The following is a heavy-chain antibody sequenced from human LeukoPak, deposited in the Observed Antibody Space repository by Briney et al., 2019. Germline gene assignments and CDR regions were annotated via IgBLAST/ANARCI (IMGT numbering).Heavy chain of an antibody. CDR2: IRYDGSNK. CDR3: AKDLVTMVRGPQTNWFDP. CDR1: GFTFSSYG. Sequence: PGGSLRLSCAASGFTFSSYGMHWVRQAPGKGLEWVAFIRYDGSNKYYADSVKGRFTISRDNSKSTLYLQMNSLRAEDTAVYYCAKDLVTMVRGPQTNWFDPWGQGTLVTVSS. J-gene: IGHJ5*02. D-gene: IGHD3-10*01. V-gene: IGHV3-30*02.